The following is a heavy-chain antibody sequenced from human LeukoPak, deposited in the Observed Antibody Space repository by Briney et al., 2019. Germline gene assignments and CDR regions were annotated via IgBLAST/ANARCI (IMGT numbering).Heavy chain of an antibody. D-gene: IGHD4-17*01. J-gene: IGHJ4*02. CDR2: INQDGGQK. Sequence: PGGSLRLSCVASGFTFSSSWMIWARQAPGKGLEWVANINQDGGQKYYLDSVKGRFTISRDNADNSLYLQMDGLRAEDTAVYYCATNTRAYAVLLAYWGQGTLVTVSS. CDR1: GFTFSSSW. CDR3: ATNTRAYAVLLAY. V-gene: IGHV3-7*01.